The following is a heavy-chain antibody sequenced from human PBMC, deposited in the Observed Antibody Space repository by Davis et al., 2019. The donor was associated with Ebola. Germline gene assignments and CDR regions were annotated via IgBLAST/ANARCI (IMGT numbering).Heavy chain of an antibody. CDR2: ISGSGGST. Sequence: GESLKISCAASEFTFSSYAMSWVRQAPGKGLEWVSAISGSGGSTYYADSVKGRFTISRDNSKNTLYLQMNSLRAEDTAVYYCAKTQIYYYGMDVWGQGTTVTVSS. CDR1: EFTFSSYA. J-gene: IGHJ6*02. V-gene: IGHV3-23*01. CDR3: AKTQIYYYGMDV.